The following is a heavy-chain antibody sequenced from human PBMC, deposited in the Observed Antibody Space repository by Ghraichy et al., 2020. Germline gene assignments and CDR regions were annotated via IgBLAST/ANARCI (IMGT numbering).Heavy chain of an antibody. V-gene: IGHV1-18*01. CDR1: SYTFNNYG. Sequence: ASVKVSCKTSSYTFNNYGITWVRQAPGQGLEWMGWISTYNGNADYTHKLQGRGTMTTDTSTSTAYMELRSLTSDDTAVYYCARTAPDNYCSGGSCYLDYWGQGTLVTVSS. CDR2: ISTYNGNA. J-gene: IGHJ4*02. CDR3: ARTAPDNYCSGGSCYLDY. D-gene: IGHD2-15*01.